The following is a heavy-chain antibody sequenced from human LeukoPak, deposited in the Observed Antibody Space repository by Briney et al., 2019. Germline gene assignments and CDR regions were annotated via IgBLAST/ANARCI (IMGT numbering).Heavy chain of an antibody. CDR3: ARGYSSSWYESYYYYYGMDV. J-gene: IGHJ6*02. V-gene: IGHV4-39*07. D-gene: IGHD6-13*01. CDR2: IYYSGGT. CDR1: GGSISSRSFY. Sequence: SGTLSLTCTVSGGSISSRSFYWGWIRQPPGKGLEWIGSIYYSGGTYYNPSLKSRVTISVDKSKNQFSLKLSSVTAADTAVYYCARGYSSSWYESYYYYYGMDVWGQGTTVTVSS.